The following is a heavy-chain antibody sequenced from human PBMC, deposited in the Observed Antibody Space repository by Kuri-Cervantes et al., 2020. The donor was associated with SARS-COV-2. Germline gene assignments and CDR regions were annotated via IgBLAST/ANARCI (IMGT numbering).Heavy chain of an antibody. CDR2: ISSSSSTI. Sequence: GESLKISCAASGFTFSSYSMNWVRQAPGKGLEWVSYISSSSSTIYYADSVKGRFTISRDNAKNTLYLQMNSLRAEDTAVYYCARGREDTYYDFWSGYLIGYWGQGTLVTGSS. D-gene: IGHD3-3*01. CDR1: GFTFSSYS. CDR3: ARGREDTYYDFWSGYLIGY. V-gene: IGHV3-48*04. J-gene: IGHJ4*02.